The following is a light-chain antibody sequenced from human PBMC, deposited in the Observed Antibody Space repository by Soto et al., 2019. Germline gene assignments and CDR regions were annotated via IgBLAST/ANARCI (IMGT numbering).Light chain of an antibody. CDR2: EGT. J-gene: IGLJ2*01. CDR1: SSDVGTYNL. CDR3: CSYAGSRTFVV. V-gene: IGLV2-23*03. Sequence: QSALTQPASVSGSPGQSITISCTGTSSDVGTYNLVSWYQQHPGEAPKLMIYEGTKRPSGVSNRFSGSKSGNTASLTISGLQAEDEADYYCCSYAGSRTFVVFGGGTKLTVL.